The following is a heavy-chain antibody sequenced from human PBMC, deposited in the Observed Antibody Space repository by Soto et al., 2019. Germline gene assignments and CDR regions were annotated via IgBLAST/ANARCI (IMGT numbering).Heavy chain of an antibody. CDR2: IYHSGST. CDR3: ARDQLEGNWFDP. V-gene: IGHV4-30-2*01. J-gene: IGHJ5*02. Sequence: QLQLQESGSGLVRPSQTLSLTCAVSGGSISSGGYSWNWIRQPPGKGLEWIGYIYHSGSTLYNPSLKSRIXXXVXXSKNQVSLKLSSVTAADTAVYYCARDQLEGNWFDPWSQGTLVTVSS. CDR1: GGSISSGGYS. D-gene: IGHD1-1*01.